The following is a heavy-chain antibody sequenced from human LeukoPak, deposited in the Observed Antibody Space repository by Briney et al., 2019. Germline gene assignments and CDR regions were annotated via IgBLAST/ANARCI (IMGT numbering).Heavy chain of an antibody. CDR1: GGSISSYY. Sequence: SETLSLTCTVSGGSISSYYWSWIRQPPGKGLEWVGYIYYSVTTNYNPSLKSRATISLDTSKKQISLKLSSVTAADTAVYYCARGLPCEFWGQGTMVTVSS. J-gene: IGHJ3*01. V-gene: IGHV4-59*01. CDR3: ARGLPCEF. D-gene: IGHD2-21*02. CDR2: IYYSVTT.